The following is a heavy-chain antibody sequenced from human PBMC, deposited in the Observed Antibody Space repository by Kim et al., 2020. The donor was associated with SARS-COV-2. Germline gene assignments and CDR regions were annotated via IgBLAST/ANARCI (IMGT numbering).Heavy chain of an antibody. V-gene: IGHV4-59*01. J-gene: IGHJ5*02. CDR3: ARGGSSRWYRVEALDWFDP. CDR2: IYYSGST. D-gene: IGHD6-13*01. CDR1: GGSISSYY. Sequence: SETLSLTCTVSGGSISSYYWSWIRQPPGKGLEWIGYIYYSGSTNYNPSLKSRVTISVDTSKNQFSLKLSSVTAADTAVYYCARGGSSRWYRVEALDWFDPWGQGTLVTVSS.